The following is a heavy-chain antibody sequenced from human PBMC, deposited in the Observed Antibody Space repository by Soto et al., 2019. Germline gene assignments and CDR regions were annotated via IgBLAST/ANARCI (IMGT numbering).Heavy chain of an antibody. J-gene: IGHJ4*02. D-gene: IGHD2-2*01. CDR1: GGSISSYY. CDR3: ARHYCSSTSCYAHFDY. Sequence: PSETLSLTCTVSGGSISSYYWSWIRQPPGKGQEWIGYIYYSGSTNYNPSLKSRVTISVDTSKNQFSLKLSSVTAADTALYYCARHYCSSTSCYAHFDYWGQGTLVTVSS. V-gene: IGHV4-59*08. CDR2: IYYSGST.